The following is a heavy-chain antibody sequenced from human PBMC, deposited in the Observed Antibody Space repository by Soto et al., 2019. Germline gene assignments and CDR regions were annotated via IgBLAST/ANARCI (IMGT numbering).Heavy chain of an antibody. D-gene: IGHD2-21*02. CDR1: GYSISSGYY. V-gene: IGHV4-38-2*02. CDR3: ARDAPPPYCGGDCYLELYFDY. J-gene: IGHJ4*02. CDR2: IYHSGST. Sequence: SETLSLTCAVSGYSISSGYYWGWIRQPPGKGLEWIGSIYHSGSTYYNPSLKSRVTISVDTSKNQFSLKLSSVTAADTAVYYCARDAPPPYCGGDCYLELYFDYWGQGTLVTVSS.